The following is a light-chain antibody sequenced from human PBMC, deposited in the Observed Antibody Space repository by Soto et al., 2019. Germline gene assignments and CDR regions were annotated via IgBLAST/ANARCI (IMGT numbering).Light chain of an antibody. CDR2: EVS. CDR1: SSDIGAYNY. V-gene: IGLV2-14*01. Sequence: QSALTQPASVSGSPGQSITISCTGTSSDIGAYNYVSWYQQHPGEAPKLIIYEVSDRPSGVSNRFSGSKSGNTASLTISGLQAEDEADYYCSSYTTSSTWVFGGGTKLTVL. CDR3: SSYTTSSTWV. J-gene: IGLJ3*02.